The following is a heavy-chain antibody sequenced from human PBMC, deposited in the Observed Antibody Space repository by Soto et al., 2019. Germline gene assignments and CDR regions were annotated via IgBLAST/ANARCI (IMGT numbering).Heavy chain of an antibody. CDR3: ARARWYDAFDV. J-gene: IGHJ3*01. CDR2: ILHGGNT. V-gene: IGHV4-38-2*01. CDR1: GFFISSGNY. D-gene: IGHD2-15*01. Sequence: SETLSLTCAVSGFFISSGNYWGWIRKPPGKGLEWIGSILHGGNTYYNPSLKSRVTISVDMSKNQFSLKLNSVTAADTAVYYCARARWYDAFDVWGQGTVVTVSS.